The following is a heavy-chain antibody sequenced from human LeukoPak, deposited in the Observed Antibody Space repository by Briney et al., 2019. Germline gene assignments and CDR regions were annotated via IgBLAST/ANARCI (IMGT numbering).Heavy chain of an antibody. CDR2: ISSSVSTI. CDR3: AREGSGWYVGGNWFDP. Sequence: GGSLRLSCAASGFTFSSYEMNWVRQAPGKGLEWVSYISSSVSTIYYADSVKGRFTISRDNAKNSLYLQMNSLRAEDTAVYYCAREGSGWYVGGNWFDPWGQGTLVTVSS. J-gene: IGHJ5*02. D-gene: IGHD6-19*01. CDR1: GFTFSSYE. V-gene: IGHV3-48*03.